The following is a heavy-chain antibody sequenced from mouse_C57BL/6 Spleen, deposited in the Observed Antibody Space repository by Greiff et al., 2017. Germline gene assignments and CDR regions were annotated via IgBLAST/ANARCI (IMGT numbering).Heavy chain of an antibody. Sequence: EVQLQQSGAELVRPGASVKLSCTASGFNIKDDYMHWVKPRPEQGLEWIGWIDPENGDTEYASKFQGKATITADTSSNTAYLQLSSLTSEDTAVYYCTFYYYGSSFDYWGQGTTLTVSS. CDR1: GFNIKDDY. J-gene: IGHJ2*01. D-gene: IGHD1-1*01. CDR3: TFYYYGSSFDY. CDR2: IDPENGDT. V-gene: IGHV14-4*01.